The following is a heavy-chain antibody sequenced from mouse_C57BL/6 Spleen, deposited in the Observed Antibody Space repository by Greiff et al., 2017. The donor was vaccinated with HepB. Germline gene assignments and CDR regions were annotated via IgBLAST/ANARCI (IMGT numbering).Heavy chain of an antibody. CDR2: ISSGGDYI. J-gene: IGHJ4*01. Sequence: EVQLVESGEGLVKPGGSLKLSCAASGFTFSSYAMSWVRQTPEKRLEWVAYISSGGDYIYYADTVKGRFTISRDNARNTLYLQMSSLKSEDTAMYYCTRDYDYDHAMDYWGQGTSVTVSS. D-gene: IGHD2-4*01. CDR3: TRDYDYDHAMDY. V-gene: IGHV5-9-1*02. CDR1: GFTFSSYA.